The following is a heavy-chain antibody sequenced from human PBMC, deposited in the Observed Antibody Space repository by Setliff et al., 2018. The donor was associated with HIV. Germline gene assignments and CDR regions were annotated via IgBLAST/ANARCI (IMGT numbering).Heavy chain of an antibody. Sequence: LSLTCTVSGGSISSGGYYWSWIRQHPGKGLEWIGYIYYSGSTYYNPSLKSRVTISVDTSKNQFSLKLSSVTAADTAVYYCARDGGEKEAFDIWGQGTMVTVSS. CDR3: ARDGGEKEAFDI. CDR2: IYYSGST. CDR1: GGSISSGGYY. D-gene: IGHD3-16*01. V-gene: IGHV4-31*03. J-gene: IGHJ3*02.